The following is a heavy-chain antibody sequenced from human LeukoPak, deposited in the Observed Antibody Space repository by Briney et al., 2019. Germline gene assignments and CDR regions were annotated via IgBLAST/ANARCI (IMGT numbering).Heavy chain of an antibody. D-gene: IGHD5-24*01. CDR1: GGSISSGGYY. CDR2: IYYSGST. Sequence: TLSLTCAVSGGSISSGGYYWSWIRQHPGKGLEWIGYIYYSGSTYYNPSLKSRVTISVDTSKNQFSLKLSSVTAADTAVYYCARERWVYDWFDRWGQGTLVTVSS. J-gene: IGHJ5*02. V-gene: IGHV4-31*11. CDR3: ARERWVYDWFDR.